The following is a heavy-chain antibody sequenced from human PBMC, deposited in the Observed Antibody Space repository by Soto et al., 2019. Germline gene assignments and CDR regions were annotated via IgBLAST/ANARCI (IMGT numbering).Heavy chain of an antibody. CDR2: ISYGGGTT. CDR1: ECTFSNYA. J-gene: IGHJ4*02. CDR3: AKNPEYYIEDSVYLLDS. D-gene: IGHD3-10*01. Sequence: PGGSLRLSCAASECTFSNYAMSWVRQAPGKGLEWVSAISYGGGTTYYADSVKGRFTISRDNSKNTLYLKMNSLRPEDRAVFFCAKNPEYYIEDSVYLLDSGARGTLVPVSP. V-gene: IGHV3-23*01.